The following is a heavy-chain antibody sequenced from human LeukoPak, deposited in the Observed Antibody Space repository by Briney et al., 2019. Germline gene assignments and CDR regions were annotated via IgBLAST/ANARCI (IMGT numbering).Heavy chain of an antibody. CDR1: GGSISSSNW. J-gene: IGHJ4*02. Sequence: PSETLSLTCAVSGGSISSSNWWSWVRQPPGKGLEWIGFIFYSGSTYYNPSLKSRVTISLDTSKNQFSLKLSSVTAADTAVYYCASSSGGNLHDYWGQGTLVTVSS. D-gene: IGHD4-23*01. V-gene: IGHV4-4*02. CDR2: IFYSGST. CDR3: ASSSGGNLHDY.